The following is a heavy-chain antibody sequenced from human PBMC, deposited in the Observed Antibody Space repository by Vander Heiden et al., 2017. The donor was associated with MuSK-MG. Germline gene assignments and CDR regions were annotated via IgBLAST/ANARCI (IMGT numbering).Heavy chain of an antibody. J-gene: IGHJ3*02. CDR2: ISAYNGNT. Sequence: QVQLVQSGAEVKKPGASVKVSCKASGYTFTSYGISWVRQAPGQGLEWMGWISAYNGNTNYAQKRQGRVTMTTDTSTSTAYMELRSLRSEDTAVYYCARDRDTAMAYDAFDIWGQGTMVTVSS. CDR1: GYTFTSYG. D-gene: IGHD5-18*01. V-gene: IGHV1-18*01. CDR3: ARDRDTAMAYDAFDI.